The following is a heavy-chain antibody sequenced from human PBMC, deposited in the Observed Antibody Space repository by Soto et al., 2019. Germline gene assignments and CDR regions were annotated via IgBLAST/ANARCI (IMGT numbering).Heavy chain of an antibody. Sequence: RGSLRLSCAASGFTFSSYAMSWVRQAPGKGLEWVANIKQDGSEKYYVDSVKGRFTISRDNAKNSLYLQMNSLRAEDTAVYYCERAALDRFGLITSFDNWG. V-gene: IGHV3-7*03. CDR3: ERAALDRFGLITSFDN. D-gene: IGHD3-10*01. J-gene: IGHJ4*01. CDR2: IKQDGSEK. CDR1: GFTFSSYA.